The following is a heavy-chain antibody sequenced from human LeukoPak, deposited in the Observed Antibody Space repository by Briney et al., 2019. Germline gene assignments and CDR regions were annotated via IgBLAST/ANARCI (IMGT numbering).Heavy chain of an antibody. CDR3: ARDHLTTDAWYFDL. V-gene: IGHV4-4*07. Sequence: SVTLSLTCTVSGGSISSYYWSWIRQPAGKGLEWIGRIYTSGSTNYNPSLKSRVTMSVDTSKNQFSLKLNSVTAADTAVYYCARDHLTTDAWYFDLWGRGTLVTVSS. D-gene: IGHD4-17*01. CDR2: IYTSGST. CDR1: GGSISSYY. J-gene: IGHJ2*01.